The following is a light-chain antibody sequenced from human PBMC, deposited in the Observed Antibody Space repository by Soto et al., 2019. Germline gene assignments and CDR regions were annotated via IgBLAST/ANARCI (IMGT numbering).Light chain of an antibody. J-gene: IGKJ4*01. CDR3: QQCNVYPRT. CDR1: QGINSA. V-gene: IGKV1-13*02. CDR2: DAS. Sequence: AIQLTQSPSSLTASVGDRVTITCRASQGINSALAWYQQKSGTAPKLLIYDASSLESGVPSRFSGSGSWTDFALTISSLQPDDLATDYCQQCNVYPRTVGGGTKVDIK.